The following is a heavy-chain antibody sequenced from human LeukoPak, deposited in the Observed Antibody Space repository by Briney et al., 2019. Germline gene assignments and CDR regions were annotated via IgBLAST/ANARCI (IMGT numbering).Heavy chain of an antibody. J-gene: IGHJ4*02. CDR2: IYYSGST. D-gene: IGHD6-19*01. Sequence: SETLSLTCTVSGGSISSYFWSWIRQPSGKGLEWIGYIYYSGSTNYNPSLKSRVTMSVDTSKNQFSLKLSSVTAADTAVYYCARIDRAVAGTIDYWGQGTLVTVSS. V-gene: IGHV4-59*08. CDR3: ARIDRAVAGTIDY. CDR1: GGSISSYF.